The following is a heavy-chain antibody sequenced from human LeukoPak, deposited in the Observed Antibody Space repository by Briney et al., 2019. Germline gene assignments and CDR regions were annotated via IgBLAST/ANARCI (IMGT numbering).Heavy chain of an antibody. J-gene: IGHJ4*02. CDR2: INQDGSEN. D-gene: IGHD2-2*01. CDR3: ARGPLGYCSVTSCSFDS. Sequence: GGSLRLSCTASGFTFNSYWMSWVRQAPGKGLEWVANINQDGSENYYLDSVKGRFTISRDNAKNSLYLQMNSLRAEDTAVYYCARGPLGYCSVTSCSFDSWGQGTLVTVSS. CDR1: GFTFNSYW. V-gene: IGHV3-7*01.